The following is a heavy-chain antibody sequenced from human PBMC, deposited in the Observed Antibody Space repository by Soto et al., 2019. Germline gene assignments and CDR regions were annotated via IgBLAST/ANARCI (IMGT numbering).Heavy chain of an antibody. CDR2: IYSGGST. CDR3: ARDGPYDYIWGSYRGY. D-gene: IGHD3-16*01. CDR1: GFTVSSNY. J-gene: IGHJ4*02. Sequence: PGGSLRLSCAASGFTVSSNYMSWVRQAPGKGLEWVSVIYSGGSTYYADSVKGRFTISRHNSKNTLYLQMNSLRAEDTAVYYCARDGPYDYIWGSYRGYWGQGTLVTVSS. V-gene: IGHV3-53*04.